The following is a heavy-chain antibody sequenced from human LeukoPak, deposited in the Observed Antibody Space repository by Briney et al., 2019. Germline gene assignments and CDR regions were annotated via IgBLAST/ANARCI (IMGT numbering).Heavy chain of an antibody. CDR2: IYTSGST. Sequence: SETLSLTCTVAGGSISSYYWSWIRQPAGKGLEWSGRIYTSGSTNYNPSLKSRVTMSVDTSKNQFSLKLSSVTAADTAVYYCARDANNYYDSSGLDYWGQGTLVTVSS. D-gene: IGHD3-22*01. J-gene: IGHJ4*02. CDR1: GGSISSYY. CDR3: ARDANNYYDSSGLDY. V-gene: IGHV4-4*07.